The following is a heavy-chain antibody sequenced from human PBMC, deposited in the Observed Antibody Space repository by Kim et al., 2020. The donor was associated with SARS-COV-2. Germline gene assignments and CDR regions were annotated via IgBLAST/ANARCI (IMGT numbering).Heavy chain of an antibody. V-gene: IGHV4-34*01. D-gene: IGHD2-2*01. Sequence: KSRVTISVDTSKTQFSLKLSSVTAADTAVYYCARRYCSSTSCYRAYYFDYWGQGTLVTVSS. CDR3: ARRYCSSTSCYRAYYFDY. J-gene: IGHJ4*02.